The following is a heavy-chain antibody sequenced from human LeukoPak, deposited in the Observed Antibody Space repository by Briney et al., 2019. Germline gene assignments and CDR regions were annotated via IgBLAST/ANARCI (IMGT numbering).Heavy chain of an antibody. V-gene: IGHV3-21*01. D-gene: IGHD5-12*01. CDR2: ISSSSSYI. CDR3: ARGLVATIPPYGSFDN. CDR1: GFTFSSYS. J-gene: IGHJ4*02. Sequence: PGGSLRLSCAASGFTFSSYSMNWVRQAPGKGLEWVSSISSSSSYIYYADSVKGRFTISRDNAKNSLYLQMNSLRAEDTAVYYCARGLVATIPPYGSFDNWGQGTLVTVSS.